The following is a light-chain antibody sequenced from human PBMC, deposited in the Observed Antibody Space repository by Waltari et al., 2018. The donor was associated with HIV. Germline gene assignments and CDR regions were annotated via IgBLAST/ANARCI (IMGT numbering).Light chain of an antibody. CDR1: QSVTTN. Sequence: EIVMTQSPATLSVSPGERATLSCRASQSVTTNLAWYQQKPGQAPRVLIYGASTRASGIPARFSGSGSGTEFTLTISSLQPEDFAVYYCQQKYNWPPSWTFDQGTKVEIK. CDR3: QQKYNWPPSWT. J-gene: IGKJ1*01. V-gene: IGKV3-15*01. CDR2: GAS.